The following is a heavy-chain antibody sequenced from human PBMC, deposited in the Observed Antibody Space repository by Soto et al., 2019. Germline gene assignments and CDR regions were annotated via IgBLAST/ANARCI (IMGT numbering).Heavy chain of an antibody. J-gene: IGHJ4*02. D-gene: IGHD1-1*01. CDR3: AREPATAKPEGVDF. CDR2: INPNSGGT. CDR1: GYTFSDYY. Sequence: ASVKVSCKASGYTFSDYYIHWVRQAPGQGREWMGWINPNSGGTKYAPKFQGGVTMTRDTSITTAYMELSRLRSGDTAVYYCAREPATAKPEGVDFWGQGTRVTSPQ. V-gene: IGHV1-2*02.